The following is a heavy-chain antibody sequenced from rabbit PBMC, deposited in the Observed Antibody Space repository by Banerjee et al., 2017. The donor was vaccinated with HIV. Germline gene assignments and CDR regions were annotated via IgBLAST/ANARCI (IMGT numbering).Heavy chain of an antibody. J-gene: IGHJ4*01. CDR3: ARDFPAYGAPSYAYPTGYFTL. Sequence: QEQLEESGGDLVKPEGSLTLPCTASGFSFSSSYYMCWVRQAPGKGLEWIACIYAGDGNTYYASWAKGRFTISKTSSTTVTLQMTSLTAADTATYFCARDFPAYGAPSYAYPTGYFTLWGPGTLVTVS. CDR2: IYAGDGNT. D-gene: IGHD6-1*01. CDR1: GFSFSSSYY. V-gene: IGHV1S45*01.